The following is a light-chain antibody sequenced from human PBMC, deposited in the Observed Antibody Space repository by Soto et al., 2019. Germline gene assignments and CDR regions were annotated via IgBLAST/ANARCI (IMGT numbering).Light chain of an antibody. CDR2: GAS. CDR1: QSVSSSY. Sequence: EIVLTQSPGTLSLSPGERATLSCRARQSVSSSYLAWYQQKPGQAPRLLIYGASSRATGIPDRFSGSGSGTDFTLTISGLEPEDFAVYYCQQYGSSPPITCGQGTRLEIK. V-gene: IGKV3-20*01. J-gene: IGKJ5*01. CDR3: QQYGSSPPIT.